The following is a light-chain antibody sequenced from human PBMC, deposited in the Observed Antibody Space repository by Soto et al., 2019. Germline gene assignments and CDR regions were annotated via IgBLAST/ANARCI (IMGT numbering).Light chain of an antibody. CDR2: EVS. J-gene: IGLJ3*02. V-gene: IGLV2-14*01. CDR3: SSYTSSSTRV. Sequence: QSALTQPASVSGSPGQSITISCTGTSSDVGGYNYVSWYQQHPGKAPKIMIYEVSNRPSGVSNRFSGSKSGNTASLTISGLQAEDEADDYCSSYTSSSTRVFGGGTNLTVL. CDR1: SSDVGGYNY.